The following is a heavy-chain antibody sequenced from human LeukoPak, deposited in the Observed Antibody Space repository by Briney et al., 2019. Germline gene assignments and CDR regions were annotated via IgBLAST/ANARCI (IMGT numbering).Heavy chain of an antibody. CDR2: IYHSGST. Sequence: SQTLSLTCAVSGGSISSGGYSWSWIRQPPGKGLEWIGYIYHSGSTYYNPSLKSRVTISVDRSKNQFSLKLSSVPAADTAVYYCARVQHIVVVTASHAFDIWGQGTMVTVSS. CDR1: GGSISSGGYS. V-gene: IGHV4-30-2*01. CDR3: ARVQHIVVVTASHAFDI. J-gene: IGHJ3*02. D-gene: IGHD2-21*02.